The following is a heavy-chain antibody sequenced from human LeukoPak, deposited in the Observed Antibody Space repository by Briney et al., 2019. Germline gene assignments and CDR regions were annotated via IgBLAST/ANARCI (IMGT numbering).Heavy chain of an antibody. CDR1: GGAFSGYY. D-gene: IGHD6-19*01. Sequence: SETLSLTCAVYGGAFSGYYWSWIRQPPGKGLEWIGEINHSGSTNYNPSLKSRVTISVDTSKNQFSLKLSSVTAADTAVYYCARKEQWLPHNAFDIWGQGTMVTLSS. CDR2: INHSGST. J-gene: IGHJ3*02. V-gene: IGHV4-34*01. CDR3: ARKEQWLPHNAFDI.